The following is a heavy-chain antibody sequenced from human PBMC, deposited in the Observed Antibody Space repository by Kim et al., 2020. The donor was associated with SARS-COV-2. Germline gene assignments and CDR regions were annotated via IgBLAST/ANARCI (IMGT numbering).Heavy chain of an antibody. CDR3: ARTPRSGYYFDY. CDR1: GFTFSSYG. D-gene: IGHD6-19*01. J-gene: IGHJ4*02. V-gene: IGHV3-33*08. CDR2: IWYDGSNK. Sequence: GGSLRLSCAASGFTFSSYGMHWVRQAPGKGLEWVAVIWYDGSNKYYADSVKGRFTISRDNSKNTLYLQMNSLRAEDTAVYYCARTPRSGYYFDYWGQGTLVTVSS.